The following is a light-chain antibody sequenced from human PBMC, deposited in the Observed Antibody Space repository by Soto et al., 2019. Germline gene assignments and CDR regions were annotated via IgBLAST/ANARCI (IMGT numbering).Light chain of an antibody. Sequence: QSVLTQSSSASASLGSSVKLTCTLSSGHSSYIIAWHQQQPGKAPRYLMKLEGSGSYNKGSGVPDRFSGSSSGADRYLTISKLQFEDESDYYCETWDSNTHVFGGGTQLTFL. CDR2: LEGSGSY. CDR1: SGHSSYI. V-gene: IGLV4-60*02. J-gene: IGLJ3*02. CDR3: ETWDSNTHV.